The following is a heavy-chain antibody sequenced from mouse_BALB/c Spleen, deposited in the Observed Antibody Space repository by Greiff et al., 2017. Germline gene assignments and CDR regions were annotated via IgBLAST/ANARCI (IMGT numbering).Heavy chain of an antibody. Sequence: EVQVVESGGGLVKPGGSLKLSCAASGFAFSSYDMSWVRQTPEKRLEWVAYISSGGGSTYYPDTVKGRFTISRDNAKNTLYLQMSSLKSEDTAMYYCARHVGYWYFDVWGAGTTVTVSS. J-gene: IGHJ1*01. V-gene: IGHV5-12-1*01. CDR3: ARHVGYWYFDV. CDR1: GFAFSSYD. CDR2: ISSGGGST.